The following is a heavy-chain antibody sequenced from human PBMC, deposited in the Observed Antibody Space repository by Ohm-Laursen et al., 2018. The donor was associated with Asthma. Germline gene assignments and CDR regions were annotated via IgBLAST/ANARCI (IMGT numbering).Heavy chain of an antibody. V-gene: IGHV4-31*03. D-gene: IGHD3-22*01. J-gene: IGHJ4*02. CDR1: GDSISSGNNY. CDR3: ARATFYYESTGYYFFDH. CDR2: IYYSGIT. Sequence: TLSLTCTVSGDSISSGNNYWSWIRQHPGKGLEWIGYIYYSGITYSNPSLRSRVSISVDTSKNQFSLKLSPVTAADTAVYYCARATFYYESTGYYFFDHWGQGALVTVSS.